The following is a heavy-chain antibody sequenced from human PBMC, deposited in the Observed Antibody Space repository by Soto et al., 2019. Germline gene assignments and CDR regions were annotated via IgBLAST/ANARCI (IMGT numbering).Heavy chain of an antibody. Sequence: GGSLRLSCAASGFTFSSYWMHWVRQTPEKGLVWVSHIDNDGISTTYADSVKGRFTISRDNAKNSLYLQMNSLRAEDTALYYCAKGPVGATSWFDPWGQGTLVTVSS. J-gene: IGHJ5*02. CDR1: GFTFSSYW. CDR2: IDNDGIST. V-gene: IGHV3-74*01. CDR3: AKGPVGATSWFDP. D-gene: IGHD1-26*01.